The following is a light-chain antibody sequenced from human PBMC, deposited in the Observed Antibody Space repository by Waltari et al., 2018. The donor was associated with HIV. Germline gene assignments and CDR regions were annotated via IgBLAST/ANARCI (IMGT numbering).Light chain of an antibody. CDR2: GVT. Sequence: QSALTQPASVSASPGQSVTISCTGGTTDIGAFDLFSWYQQRSAEAPQLIIFGVTSRPSGVSSRFSGFKSGHTASLTISGLHDGDEAYYFCSSYSTLKTILFGGGTKLTV. V-gene: IGLV2-14*03. J-gene: IGLJ3*02. CDR1: TTDIGAFDL. CDR3: SSYSTLKTIL.